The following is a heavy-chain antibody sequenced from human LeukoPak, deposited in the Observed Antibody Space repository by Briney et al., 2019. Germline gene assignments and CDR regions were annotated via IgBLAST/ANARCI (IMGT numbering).Heavy chain of an antibody. CDR2: MNPNSGNT. CDR3: ARGAVFTIFGVVSSDAFDI. CDR1: GYTFTSYD. D-gene: IGHD3-3*01. J-gene: IGHJ3*02. V-gene: IGHV1-8*01. Sequence: ASVKVSCKASGYTFTSYDINWVRQATGQGLEWMGWMNPNSGNTGYAQKFQGRVTMTRNTSISTAYMELSSLRSEDTAVYYCARGAVFTIFGVVSSDAFDIWGQVTMVTVSS.